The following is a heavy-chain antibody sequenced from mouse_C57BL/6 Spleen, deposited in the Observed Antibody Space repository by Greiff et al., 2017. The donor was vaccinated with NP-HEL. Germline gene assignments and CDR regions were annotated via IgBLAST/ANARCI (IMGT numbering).Heavy chain of an antibody. CDR2: INPNNGGT. Sequence: VQLQQSGPELVKPGASVKISCKASGYTFTDYYMNWVKQSHGKSLEWIGDINPNNGGTSYNQKFKGKATLTVDKSSSTADMEIRSMTSEDSTDYYCARCHYYGSSYDDWGKGTTLTVSS. CDR1: GYTFTDYY. CDR3: ARCHYYGSSYDD. J-gene: IGHJ2*01. V-gene: IGHV1-26*01. D-gene: IGHD1-1*01.